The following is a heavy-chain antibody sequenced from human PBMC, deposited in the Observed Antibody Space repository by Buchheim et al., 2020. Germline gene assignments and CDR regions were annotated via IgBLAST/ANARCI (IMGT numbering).Heavy chain of an antibody. V-gene: IGHV4-34*01. J-gene: IGHJ2*01. CDR1: GGSLSDDY. D-gene: IGHD2-15*01. CDR3: AREVGPLLLQDWFFDL. Sequence: QVQLQQWGAGLLKPSETLSLTCAVYGGSLSDDYWSWIRQPPGKGLEWIGEINHSGSTNYNPSLKSRVTLSVDTSNNQFSLKLSSVTAADTAVYYCAREVGPLLLQDWFFDLWGRGTL. CDR2: INHSGST.